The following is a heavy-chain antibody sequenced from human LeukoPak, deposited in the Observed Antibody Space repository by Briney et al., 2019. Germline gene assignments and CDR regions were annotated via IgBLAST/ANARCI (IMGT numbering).Heavy chain of an antibody. CDR2: IYYTGGT. Sequence: SETLSLTCTVSGGSISSTTYHWGWIRRPPGEGLEWIGNIYYTGGTYYKPSLKSRVIISLDTSKNQFSLKLNSVTAADTAMYYCARQHSSGLDYWGQGTLVTVSS. V-gene: IGHV4-39*01. D-gene: IGHD6-19*01. J-gene: IGHJ4*02. CDR1: GGSISSTTYH. CDR3: ARQHSSGLDY.